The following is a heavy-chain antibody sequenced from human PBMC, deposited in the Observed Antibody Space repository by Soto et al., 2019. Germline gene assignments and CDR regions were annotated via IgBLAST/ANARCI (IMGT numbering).Heavy chain of an antibody. D-gene: IGHD1-20*01. J-gene: IGHJ2*01. Sequence: QVQLQESGPGLVKPSETPSLTCTVSGGSINNYYWSWIRQPPGKGLEWIGYIYYTGITNYNPSLKSRVTIAVDTSKNQFSLKLSSVTAADTAVYYCARVSRHSQTITGALPSGYFDLWGRGTLVTVSS. CDR1: GGSINNYY. CDR3: ARVSRHSQTITGALPSGYFDL. V-gene: IGHV4-59*01. CDR2: IYYTGIT.